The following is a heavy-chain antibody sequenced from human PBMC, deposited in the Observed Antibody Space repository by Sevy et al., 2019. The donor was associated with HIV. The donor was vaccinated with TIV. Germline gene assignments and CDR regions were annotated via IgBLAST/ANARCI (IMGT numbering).Heavy chain of an antibody. V-gene: IGHV4-4*02. J-gene: IGHJ5*02. CDR1: GGSISSVNW. CDR2: IYHSGST. D-gene: IGHD3-16*01. CDR3: ARGGETPRGFDP. Sequence: SETLSLTCAVSGGSISSVNWWHWVRQPPGKGLEWIGEIYHSGSTNYNPSLRSRVTISVDNSKNQFSLKLSSVTAGDTAVYYCARGGETPRGFDPWGQGSLVTVSS.